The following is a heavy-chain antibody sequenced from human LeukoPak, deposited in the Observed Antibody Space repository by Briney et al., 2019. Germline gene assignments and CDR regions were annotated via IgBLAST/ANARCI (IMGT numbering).Heavy chain of an antibody. Sequence: PGGSLRLSCAASGFTFSSYEMNWVRQAPGKGLEWVSYISSSGSTIYYADSVKGRFTITRDNAKNSLYLQMNSLRAEDTAVYYCAELGITMIGGVWGKGTTVTISS. V-gene: IGHV3-48*03. CDR2: ISSSGSTI. J-gene: IGHJ6*04. D-gene: IGHD3-10*02. CDR3: AELGITMIGGV. CDR1: GFTFSSYE.